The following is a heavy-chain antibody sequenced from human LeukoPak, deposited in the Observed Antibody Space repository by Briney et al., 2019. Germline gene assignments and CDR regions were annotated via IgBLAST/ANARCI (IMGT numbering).Heavy chain of an antibody. CDR2: IYYSGST. CDR1: GGSFSGYY. Sequence: SETLSLTCAVYGGSFSGYYWSWIRQSPGKGLEWIGYIYYSGSTNYNPSLKSRVTISVDTSKNQFSLKLSSVTAADTAVYYCARDGSSSGNYYYYGMDVWGQGTTVTVSS. J-gene: IGHJ6*02. V-gene: IGHV4-59*01. CDR3: ARDGSSSGNYYYYGMDV. D-gene: IGHD6-6*01.